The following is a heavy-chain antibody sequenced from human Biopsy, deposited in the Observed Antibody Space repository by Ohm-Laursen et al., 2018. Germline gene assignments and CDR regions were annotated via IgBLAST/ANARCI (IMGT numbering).Heavy chain of an antibody. CDR3: AGIVLGPTNDAFDI. Sequence: GTPSLTCTVSGDSIRNYYWSWIRQAAGKGLEWIGRIYPGGGTIYNPSLKSRVTMSVDTSKNHFSLNLNSATAADTAVYYCAGIVLGPTNDAFDIWGQGTMVTVSS. CDR1: GDSIRNYY. CDR2: IYPGGGT. J-gene: IGHJ3*02. V-gene: IGHV4-4*07. D-gene: IGHD1-26*01.